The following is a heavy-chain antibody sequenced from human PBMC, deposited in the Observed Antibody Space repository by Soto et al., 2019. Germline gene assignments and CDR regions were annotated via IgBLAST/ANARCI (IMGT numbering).Heavy chain of an antibody. CDR1: GFIFSSYG. D-gene: IGHD5-12*01. CDR2: IWYDGSNE. J-gene: IGHJ4*02. V-gene: IGHV3-33*01. CDR3: ARDRYRTAPWGFDY. Sequence: QVQLVESGGGVVQPGRSLRLSCAASGFIFSSYGMHWVRQAPGKGLEWVALIWYDGSNEYYADSVKGRFTISRDNSKNTLYLHMNSPRAEDTAMYYCARDRYRTAPWGFDYWGQGTLVTVSS.